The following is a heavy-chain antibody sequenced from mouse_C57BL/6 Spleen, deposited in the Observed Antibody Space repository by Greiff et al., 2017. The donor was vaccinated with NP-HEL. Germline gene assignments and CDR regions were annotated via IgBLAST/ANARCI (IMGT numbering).Heavy chain of an antibody. Sequence: EVNVVESGGGLVQPGGSLSLSCAASGFTFTDYYMSWVRQPPGKALEWLGFIRNKANGYTTEYSASVKGRFTISRDNSQSILYLQMNALRAEDSATYYCARSPTTTVAGFAYWGQGTLVTVSA. CDR2: IRNKANGYTT. CDR1: GFTFTDYY. CDR3: ARSPTTTVAGFAY. V-gene: IGHV7-3*01. D-gene: IGHD1-1*01. J-gene: IGHJ3*01.